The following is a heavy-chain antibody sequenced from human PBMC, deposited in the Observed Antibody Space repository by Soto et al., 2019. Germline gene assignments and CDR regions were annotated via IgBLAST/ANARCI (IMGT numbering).Heavy chain of an antibody. CDR1: XXXLSTSGVG. J-gene: IGHJ5*02. CDR2: IYWDDDK. D-gene: IGHD3-10*01. Sequence: ESGPTLVNPTQTLTLTCTXXXXXLSTSGVGVGWIRQPPGKALEWLALIYWDDDKRYSPSLKSRLTITKDTSKNQVALTMTNMDPVDTATYYCAHTPRAGPXAXHNWFDPWGQGTLVTVSS. CDR3: AHTPRAGPXAXHNWFDP. V-gene: IGHV2-5*02.